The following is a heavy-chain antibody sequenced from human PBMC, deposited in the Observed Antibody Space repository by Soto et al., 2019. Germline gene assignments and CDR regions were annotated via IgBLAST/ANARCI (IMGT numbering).Heavy chain of an antibody. V-gene: IGHV4-31*03. CDR1: GGSLSSGGYY. CDR3: ASSRLGSGSYWYYFDY. J-gene: IGHJ4*02. D-gene: IGHD1-26*01. CDR2: IYYSGST. Sequence: SDTLSLTCTVSGGSLSSGGYYWSWIRQHPGKGLEWIGYIYYSGSTYYNPSLKSRVTISVDTSKNQFSLKLSSVTAADTAVYFCASSRLGSGSYWYYFDYWGQGTLVTVS.